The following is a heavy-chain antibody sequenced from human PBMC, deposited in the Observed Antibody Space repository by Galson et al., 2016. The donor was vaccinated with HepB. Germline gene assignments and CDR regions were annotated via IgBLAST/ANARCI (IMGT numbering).Heavy chain of an antibody. V-gene: IGHV1-18*01. CDR3: ARIYCTGRVRRFDS. D-gene: IGHD2-8*02. J-gene: IGHJ5*01. CDR2: ISPHTGNT. Sequence: SVKVSCKVSGYSFSIYDITWVRQAPGQGLEWMGRISPHTGNTDSAQKVQDRVTMTTNTSTTTAYMELRSLRSDDTAVYYCARIYCTGRVRRFDSWGQGTLVTVSS. CDR1: GYSFSIYD.